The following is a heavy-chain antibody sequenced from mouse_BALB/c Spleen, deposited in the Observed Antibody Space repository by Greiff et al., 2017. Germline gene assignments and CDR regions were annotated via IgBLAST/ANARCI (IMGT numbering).Heavy chain of an antibody. Sequence: LVKTGASVKISCKASGYSFTGYYMHWVKQSHGKSLEWIGYISCYNGATSYNQKFKGKATFTVDTSSSTAYMQFNSLTSEDSAVYYCARERDGNLWEFAYWGQGTLVTVSA. CDR1: GYSFTGYY. V-gene: IGHV1S34*01. CDR3: ARERDGNLWEFAY. CDR2: ISCYNGAT. J-gene: IGHJ3*01. D-gene: IGHD2-1*01.